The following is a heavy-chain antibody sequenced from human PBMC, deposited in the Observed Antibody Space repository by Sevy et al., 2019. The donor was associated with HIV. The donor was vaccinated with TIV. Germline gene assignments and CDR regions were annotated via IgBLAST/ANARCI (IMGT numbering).Heavy chain of an antibody. CDR1: GYTFTSYG. J-gene: IGHJ4*02. CDR2: IRAYNGNT. Sequence: ASVKVSCKASGYTFTSYGIRWVRQAPGQGLEWMGWIRAYNGNTNYAQKLQGRVTMTTDTSTSTAYMEPRSLRSDDTAVEYCAGGGVVELAAAGCHFDYWGQGTLVTVSS. CDR3: AGGGVVELAAAGCHFDY. D-gene: IGHD6-13*01. V-gene: IGHV1-18*01.